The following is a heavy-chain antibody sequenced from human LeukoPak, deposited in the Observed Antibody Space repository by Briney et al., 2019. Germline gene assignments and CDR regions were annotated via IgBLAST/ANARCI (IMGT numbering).Heavy chain of an antibody. CDR2: INPNSGGT. Sequence: ASVKASCKASGYTFTGYYMHWVRQAPGQGLEWMGWINPNSGGTNYAQKFQGRVTMTRDTSISTAYMELSRLRSDDTAVYYCARFTRFVSSGWSHDAFDIWGQGTMVTVSS. CDR1: GYTFTGYY. V-gene: IGHV1-2*02. CDR3: ARFTRFVSSGWSHDAFDI. J-gene: IGHJ3*02. D-gene: IGHD6-19*01.